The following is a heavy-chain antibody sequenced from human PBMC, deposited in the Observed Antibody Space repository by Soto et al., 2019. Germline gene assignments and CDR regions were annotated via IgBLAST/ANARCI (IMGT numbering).Heavy chain of an antibody. J-gene: IGHJ3*02. Sequence: PGGSLRLSCAASGFTFSSYEMNWVRQAPGKGLEWVSYISSSGSTIYYADSVKGRFTISRDNAKNSLYLQMNSLRAEDTAVYYCARSKYYYGSGAFDIWGQGTMVTVSS. D-gene: IGHD3-10*01. CDR1: GFTFSSYE. CDR3: ARSKYYYGSGAFDI. V-gene: IGHV3-48*03. CDR2: ISSSGSTI.